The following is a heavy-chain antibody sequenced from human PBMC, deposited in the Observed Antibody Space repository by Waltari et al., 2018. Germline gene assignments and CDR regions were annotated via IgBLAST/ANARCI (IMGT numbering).Heavy chain of an antibody. CDR2: INPSGGST. Sequence: QVQLVQSGAEVKKPGASVKVSCKASGYTFPSYYMHWVRQAPGQGLEWMGIINPSGGSTSYAQKFQGRVTMTRDTSTSTVYMELSSLRSEDTAVYYCARGRVTAMVLRADAFDIWGQGTMVTVSS. CDR1: GYTFPSYY. V-gene: IGHV1-46*01. D-gene: IGHD5-18*01. J-gene: IGHJ3*02. CDR3: ARGRVTAMVLRADAFDI.